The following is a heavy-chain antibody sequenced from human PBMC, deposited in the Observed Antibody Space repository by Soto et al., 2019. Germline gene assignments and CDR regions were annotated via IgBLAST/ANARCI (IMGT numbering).Heavy chain of an antibody. J-gene: IGHJ5*02. D-gene: IGHD2-2*01. CDR3: VRLYIVVVPAATQWFDP. Sequence: PGGSLRLSFLASGFPFRHHCVSWVRQAPGKGLQWVANINQDGSEKYYEDSVKGRFTISRDNAKNSLVLQMDNLRAEDAAVYYCVRLYIVVVPAATQWFDPWGQGTRVTVSS. CDR1: GFPFRHHC. V-gene: IGHV3-7*03. CDR2: INQDGSEK.